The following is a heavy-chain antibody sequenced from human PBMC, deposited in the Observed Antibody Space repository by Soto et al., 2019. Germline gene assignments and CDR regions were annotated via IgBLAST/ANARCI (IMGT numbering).Heavy chain of an antibody. CDR1: GYTFTSYY. Sequence: QVQLVQSGAEVKKPGASVKVSCKASGYTFTSYYMHWVRQAPGQGLEWMGIINPSGGSTSYAQKFQGRVTMPRDTSTSTVYMELSSLRSEDTAVYYCARGWDLRGYSYGAGGLDYWGQGTLVTVSS. D-gene: IGHD5-18*01. CDR2: INPSGGST. CDR3: ARGWDLRGYSYGAGGLDY. J-gene: IGHJ4*02. V-gene: IGHV1-46*01.